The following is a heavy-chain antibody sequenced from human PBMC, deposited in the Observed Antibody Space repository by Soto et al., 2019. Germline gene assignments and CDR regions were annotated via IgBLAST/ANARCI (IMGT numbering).Heavy chain of an antibody. V-gene: IGHV1-69*06. Sequence: SLKVSCKASGGTFSSYAISWVRQAPGQGLERMGGIIPIFGTANYAQKFQGRVTITADKSTSTAYMELNSLRAEETAVYYCAKEITGYSSSWYSGYWGQGTLVTVSS. J-gene: IGHJ4*02. D-gene: IGHD6-13*01. CDR1: GGTFSSYA. CDR3: AKEITGYSSSWYSGY. CDR2: IIPIFGTA.